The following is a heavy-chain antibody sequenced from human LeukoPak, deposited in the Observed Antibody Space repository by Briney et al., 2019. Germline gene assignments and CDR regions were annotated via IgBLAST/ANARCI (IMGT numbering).Heavy chain of an antibody. CDR1: GFTFSSCA. D-gene: IGHD6-13*01. Sequence: GGSLRLSCEASGFTFSSCAMSWVRQAPGKGLEWVSTISGSGGTTYYADSVKGRFTISRDNAKNSLHLQMNSLRDEDTAVYYCARGGKAAADIEYYFDYWGQGTLVTVFS. CDR3: ARGGKAAADIEYYFDY. V-gene: IGHV3-23*01. CDR2: ISGSGGTT. J-gene: IGHJ4*02.